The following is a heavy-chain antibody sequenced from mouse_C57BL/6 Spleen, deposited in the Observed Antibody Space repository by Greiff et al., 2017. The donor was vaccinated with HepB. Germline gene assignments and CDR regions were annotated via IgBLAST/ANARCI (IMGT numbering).Heavy chain of an antibody. V-gene: IGHV1-18*01. Sequence: EVQLQQSGPELVKPGASVKIPCKASGYTFTDYNMDWVKQSHGKSLEWIGDINPNNGGTNYNQKFKGKATLTVDKSSSTAYMELRSLTSEDTAVYYCARGVYYGSIHWYFDVWGTGTTVTVSS. CDR1: GYTFTDYN. CDR3: ARGVYYGSIHWYFDV. CDR2: INPNNGGT. D-gene: IGHD1-1*01. J-gene: IGHJ1*03.